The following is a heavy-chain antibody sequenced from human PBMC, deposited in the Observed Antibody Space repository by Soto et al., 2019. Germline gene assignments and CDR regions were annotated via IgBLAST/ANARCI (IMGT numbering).Heavy chain of an antibody. CDR1: AFTLSDYY. D-gene: IGHD1-26*01. J-gene: IGHJ3*02. Sequence: GGSLRLSCAASAFTLSDYYASWLRQSPGKGLEWISYISGNSLDTNYADSVRGRFTISRDNAENSLYLQMNYLRAEDTAMYYCASGKQIRMADIWGQGKMAPFSS. V-gene: IGHV3-11*03. CDR2: ISGNSLDT. CDR3: ASGKQIRMADI.